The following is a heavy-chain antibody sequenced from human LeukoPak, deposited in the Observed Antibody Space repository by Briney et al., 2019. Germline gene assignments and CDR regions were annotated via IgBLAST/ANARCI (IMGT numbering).Heavy chain of an antibody. D-gene: IGHD2-2*01. J-gene: IGHJ5*02. V-gene: IGHV3-23*01. CDR2: ISGSGGTT. Sequence: GSLRLSCAAPGFTFNSLAMHWVRQAPGKGPGWVSGISGSGGTTYYADSVKGRFTTSRDNSKNTLYLQMNSLRAEDTAVYYCAKKLRWDCSSTTCPKGDCFDPWGQGTLVTVSS. CDR1: GFTFNSLA. CDR3: AKKLRWDCSSTTCPKGDCFDP.